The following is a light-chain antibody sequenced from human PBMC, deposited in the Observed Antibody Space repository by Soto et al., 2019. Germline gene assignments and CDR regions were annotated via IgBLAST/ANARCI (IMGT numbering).Light chain of an antibody. CDR3: QQRSNWPLT. Sequence: EIVLTQSPATLSVSPGARATLSCRASQSVRSNLAWYQQKPGQAPRLLIYDASNRATGIPARFSGSGSGTDFTLTISSLEPEDFAVYYCQQRSNWPLTFGGGTKVDIK. CDR1: QSVRSN. CDR2: DAS. J-gene: IGKJ4*01. V-gene: IGKV3-11*01.